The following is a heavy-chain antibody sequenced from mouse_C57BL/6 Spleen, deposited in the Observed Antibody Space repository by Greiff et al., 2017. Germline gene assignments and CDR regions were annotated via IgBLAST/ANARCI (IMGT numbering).Heavy chain of an antibody. Sequence: VQLQQSGAELVRPGASVTLSCTASGFNIKDYYMHWVKQRPEQGLEWIGRIDPEAGDTEYAPKFQGKATMTADTSSNTAYLQLSSLTSEDTAVYYCTTFYYYGSWFAYWGQGTLVTVSA. CDR2: IDPEAGDT. D-gene: IGHD1-1*01. CDR1: GFNIKDYY. CDR3: TTFYYYGSWFAY. J-gene: IGHJ3*01. V-gene: IGHV14-1*01.